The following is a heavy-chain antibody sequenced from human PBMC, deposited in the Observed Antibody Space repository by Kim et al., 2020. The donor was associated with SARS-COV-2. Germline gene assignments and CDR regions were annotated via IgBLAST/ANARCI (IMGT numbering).Heavy chain of an antibody. CDR2: ISSSSSYI. V-gene: IGHV3-21*01. D-gene: IGHD6-13*01. CDR1: GFTFSSYS. Sequence: GGSLRLSCAASGFTFSSYSMNWVRQAPGKGLEWVSSISSSSSYIYYADSVKGRFTISRDNAKNSLYLQMNSLRAEDTAVYYCASIAADVSQVYHYYGMDVWGQGTTVTVSS. J-gene: IGHJ6*02. CDR3: ASIAADVSQVYHYYGMDV.